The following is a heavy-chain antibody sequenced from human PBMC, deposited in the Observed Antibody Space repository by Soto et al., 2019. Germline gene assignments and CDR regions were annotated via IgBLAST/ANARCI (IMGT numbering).Heavy chain of an antibody. CDR3: VRLAAGWLFDF. Sequence: QVQLQESGPGLVKPSETLSLTCSVSGASVRSGSYHWSWIRQPPGKGLEWIGYIYYSGSTPYNPALKSRLTMSVDPSKNQFSLKLTSVTAADTAVYYCVRLAAGWLFDFWGQGRLVVVSS. CDR2: IYYSGST. CDR1: GASVRSGSYH. J-gene: IGHJ4*02. D-gene: IGHD6-19*01. V-gene: IGHV4-61*01.